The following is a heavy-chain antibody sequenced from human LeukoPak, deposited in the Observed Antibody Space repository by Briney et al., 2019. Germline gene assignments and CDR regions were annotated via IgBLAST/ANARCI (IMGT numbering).Heavy chain of an antibody. CDR3: ARSSGSYRPFVS. D-gene: IGHD3-22*01. J-gene: IGHJ5*01. V-gene: IGHV3-48*03. CDR2: ISHTGDI. CDR1: GFIFSNFE. Sequence: QPGGSLRLSCAASGFIFSNFEMNWVRQAPGKGLEWVSHISHTGDIKYADSVKGRFTISRDNSKNSQYLQMTSLRAEATAVYYCARSSGSYRPFVSWGQGILVTVSS.